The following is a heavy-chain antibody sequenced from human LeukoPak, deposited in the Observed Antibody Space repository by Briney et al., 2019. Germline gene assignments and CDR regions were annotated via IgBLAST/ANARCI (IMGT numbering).Heavy chain of an antibody. V-gene: IGHV3-21*01. D-gene: IGHD5-18*01. CDR2: ISSSSYI. Sequence: GGSLRLSCAASGFTFSSYSMNWVRQAPGKGLEWVSSISSSSYIYYADSVKGRFTISRDNAKNSLYLQMNSLRAEDTAVYYCARDRKQWIQLWSPHDAFDIWGQGTMVTVSS. J-gene: IGHJ3*02. CDR1: GFTFSSYS. CDR3: ARDRKQWIQLWSPHDAFDI.